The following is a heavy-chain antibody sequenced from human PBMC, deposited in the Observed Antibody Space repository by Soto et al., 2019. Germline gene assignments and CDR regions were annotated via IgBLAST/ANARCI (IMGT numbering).Heavy chain of an antibody. V-gene: IGHV3-23*01. D-gene: IGHD1-26*01. CDR3: ARDGVGATLA. CDR2: ISGSGSST. Sequence: HPGGSLRLSCAASGFTFSSYAMSWVRQAPGKGLEWVSTISGSGSSTYYADSVKGRFTISRDNSKNTLYLQMNSLRDEDTAVYYCARDGVGATLAWGQGTLVTVSS. CDR1: GFTFSSYA. J-gene: IGHJ4*02.